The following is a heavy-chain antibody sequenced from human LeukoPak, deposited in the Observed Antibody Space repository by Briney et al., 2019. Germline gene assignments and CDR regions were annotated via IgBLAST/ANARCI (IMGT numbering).Heavy chain of an antibody. CDR2: ISNSGST. CDR1: GGPIISHY. J-gene: IGHJ5*02. V-gene: IGHV4-59*11. D-gene: IGHD6-19*01. Sequence: PSETLSLTCSVSGGPIISHYWSWIRQPPGKGLEWIGYISNSGSTDYNPSLRSRVTISINTSKNQFSLKLTSVTAADSAVYYCASSGWYRGWFDPWGQGTLVTVSS. CDR3: ASSGWYRGWFDP.